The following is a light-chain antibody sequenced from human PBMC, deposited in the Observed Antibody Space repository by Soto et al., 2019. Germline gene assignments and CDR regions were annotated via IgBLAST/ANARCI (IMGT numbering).Light chain of an antibody. V-gene: IGLV2-23*01. J-gene: IGLJ3*02. CDR2: EGG. Sequence: QSALTQPASVSGSPGQSITISCTGTSSDVGSYNLVSWCQQHPGKAPKLMIYEGGKRPSGVSNRFSGSKSGNTASLTISGLQAEDEADYYCCSYAGSGTWVFGGGTKVTVL. CDR3: CSYAGSGTWV. CDR1: SSDVGSYNL.